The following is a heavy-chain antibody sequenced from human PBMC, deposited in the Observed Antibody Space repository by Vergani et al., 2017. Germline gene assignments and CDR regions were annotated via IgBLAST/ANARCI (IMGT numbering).Heavy chain of an antibody. J-gene: IGHJ4*02. CDR2: IWYDGSNK. V-gene: IGHV3-33*01. CDR1: GFTFSSYG. CDR3: ARGPLNVVVVAATPVLNY. Sequence: QVQLVESGGGVVQPGRSLRLSCAASGFTFSSYGMHWVRQAPGKGLEWVAVIWYDGSNKYYADSVKGRFTISRDNAKNSLYLQMNSLRAEDTAVYYCARGPLNVVVVAATPVLNYWGQGTLVTVSS. D-gene: IGHD2-15*01.